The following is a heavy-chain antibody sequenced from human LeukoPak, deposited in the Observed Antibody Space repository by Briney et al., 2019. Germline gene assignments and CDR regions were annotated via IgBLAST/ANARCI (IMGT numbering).Heavy chain of an antibody. V-gene: IGHV5-51*01. D-gene: IGHD6-6*01. CDR2: IYPGDSDT. CDR1: GYSFTTYY. CDR3: ARSRTYSTSSFYFDS. Sequence: GESLKISCKASGYSFTTYYIGWVRQMPGKGLEWMGIIYPGDSDTRYSPSFQGQVTISADKSISTAYLQWSSLKASDTAIYYCARSRTYSTSSFYFDSWGQGTLDTVSS. J-gene: IGHJ4*02.